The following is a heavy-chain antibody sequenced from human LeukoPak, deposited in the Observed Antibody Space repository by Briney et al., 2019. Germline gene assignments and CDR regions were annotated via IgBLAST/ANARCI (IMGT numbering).Heavy chain of an antibody. CDR2: IHSAGST. D-gene: IGHD3-10*01. V-gene: IGHV3-66*01. J-gene: IGHJ4*02. CDR3: ARGLWFGELDY. CDR1: GFTVSSNY. Sequence: PGGSLRLSCAASGFTVSSNYMTWVRQAPGKGLEWVSLIHSAGSTDYADSVKGRFTISRDNSKNTLYLQMNSLRAEDTAVYYCARGLWFGELDYWGQGTLVTVSS.